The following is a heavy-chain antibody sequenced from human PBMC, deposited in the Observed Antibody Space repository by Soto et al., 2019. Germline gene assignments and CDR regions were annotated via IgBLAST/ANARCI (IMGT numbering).Heavy chain of an antibody. J-gene: IGHJ6*02. Sequence: GGSLRLPWGVAGGTFSGYGMHGVRQAPGKGLEWVAVIGTDTSNTHAAASVKGPFTISSDNSKNTLYLQMNSLRAEDTAVYYCASSHEYYYDSSGYYQNDYYYGMDVWGQGTTVTVSS. CDR2: IGTDTSNT. CDR1: GGTFSGYG. V-gene: IGHV3-33*01. D-gene: IGHD3-22*01. CDR3: ASSHEYYYDSSGYYQNDYYYGMDV.